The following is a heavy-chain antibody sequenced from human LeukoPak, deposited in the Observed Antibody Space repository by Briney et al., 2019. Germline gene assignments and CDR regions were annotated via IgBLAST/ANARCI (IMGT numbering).Heavy chain of an antibody. D-gene: IGHD3-16*01. CDR2: ITASGGST. CDR1: GFTFSSYS. V-gene: IGHV3-23*01. Sequence: GGSLRLSCAASGFTFSSYSMNWVRQAPGKGLEWVSAITASGGSTKYADSVKGRFTISRDNSKNTLYLQMNSLRAEDTAVYYCAKGGNWIFRADFDYWGQGTLVTVSS. J-gene: IGHJ4*02. CDR3: AKGGNWIFRADFDY.